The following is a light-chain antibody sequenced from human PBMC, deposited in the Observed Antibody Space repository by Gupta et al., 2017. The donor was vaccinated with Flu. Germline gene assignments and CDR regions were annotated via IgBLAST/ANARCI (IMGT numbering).Light chain of an antibody. CDR1: QSLGSNY. Sequence: RAALSCRASQSLGSNYLAWYQQKPGQAPRLLMYVASSRATGIPDRFIGSGSGTDFTLTISRLEPEDFAVYFCQQYNSPPWTFGQGTTVEIK. CDR3: QQYNSPPWT. J-gene: IGKJ1*01. CDR2: VAS. V-gene: IGKV3-20*01.